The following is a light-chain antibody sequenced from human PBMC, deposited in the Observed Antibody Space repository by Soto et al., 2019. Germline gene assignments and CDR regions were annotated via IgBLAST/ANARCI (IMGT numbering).Light chain of an antibody. J-gene: IGLJ1*01. CDR1: SSNLGGNS. CDR3: GSWDSSLSAYV. V-gene: IGLV1-51*01. CDR2: DDN. Sequence: QSVMTQPPSVSAAPGQPVTISCSGSSSNLGGNSVSWYQQLPGTAPKLLIFDDNKRPSGIPDRFSGSKSGTSATLGITGFQTGDEADYYCGSWDSSLSAYVFGTGTKLTVL.